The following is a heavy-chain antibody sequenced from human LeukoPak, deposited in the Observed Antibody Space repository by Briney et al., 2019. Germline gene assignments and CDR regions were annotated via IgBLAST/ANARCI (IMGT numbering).Heavy chain of an antibody. J-gene: IGHJ6*03. CDR3: ARHVRDSSSSSNYYCYMDV. CDR1: GYSFTSYW. Sequence: PGESLKISCKGSGYSFTSYWIGWVRQMPGKGLEWMGIIYPGDSDTRYSPSFQGQVTISADTSISTAYLQWSSLKASDTAMYYCARHVRDSSSSSNYYCYMDVWGKGTTVTVSS. D-gene: IGHD6-6*01. V-gene: IGHV5-51*01. CDR2: IYPGDSDT.